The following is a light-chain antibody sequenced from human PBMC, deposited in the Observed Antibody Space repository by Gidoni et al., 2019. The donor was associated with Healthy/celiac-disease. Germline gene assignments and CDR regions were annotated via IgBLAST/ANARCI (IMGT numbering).Light chain of an antibody. CDR3: QQYGSSPLYG. Sequence: EIVLTQSPGTLSLSPGETATLSCRASQSVSSSYLAWYQQKPGQAPRLLIYGASSRATGIPDRFSGSGSGTDFTLTISRLEPEDFAVYYCQQYGSSPLYGFGQGTKLEIK. CDR2: GAS. J-gene: IGKJ2*03. V-gene: IGKV3-20*01. CDR1: QSVSSSY.